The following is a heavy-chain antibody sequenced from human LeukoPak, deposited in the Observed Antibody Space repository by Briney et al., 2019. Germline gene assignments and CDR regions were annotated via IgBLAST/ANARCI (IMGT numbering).Heavy chain of an antibody. Sequence: ASVKVSCKTSGYTFTGYYIHWVRQAPGQGLEWMGWINPNNGGTNYAEKFQGKATMTRDTSINTDYMELSSLTSDDTAVYYCALIYYDSNGYHIGVDYWGQGTLVTVSS. CDR2: INPNNGGT. CDR1: GYTFTGYY. CDR3: ALIYYDSNGYHIGVDY. V-gene: IGHV1-2*02. D-gene: IGHD3-22*01. J-gene: IGHJ4*02.